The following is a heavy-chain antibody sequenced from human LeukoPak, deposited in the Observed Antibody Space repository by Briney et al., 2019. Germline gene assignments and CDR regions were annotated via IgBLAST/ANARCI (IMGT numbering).Heavy chain of an antibody. CDR2: ISTSNGNT. D-gene: IGHD6-13*01. CDR1: GYTFTNFG. CDR3: AREAAGTWWFDP. Sequence: ASVKVSCKASGYTFTNFGISWVRQAPGQGLEWMGWISTSNGNTNSAQKIQGRLAMTTDTSTSTAYMELRSLRSDDTAVYYCAREAAGTWWFDPWGQGTLVTVSS. J-gene: IGHJ5*02. V-gene: IGHV1-18*01.